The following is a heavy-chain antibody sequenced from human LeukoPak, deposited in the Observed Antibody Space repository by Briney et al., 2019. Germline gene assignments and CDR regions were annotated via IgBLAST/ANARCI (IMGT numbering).Heavy chain of an antibody. D-gene: IGHD6-19*01. CDR1: GFTFSSYS. V-gene: IGHV3-21*01. CDR2: ISSSSSYI. J-gene: IGHJ4*02. CDR3: ARDLTAVAGTLGGY. Sequence: GGSLRLSCAASGFTFSSYSMNWVRQAPGKGLEWVSSISSSSSYIYYADSVKGRFTISRDNAKNSLYLQMNSLRAEDTAVYYCARDLTAVAGTLGGYWGQGTLVTVSS.